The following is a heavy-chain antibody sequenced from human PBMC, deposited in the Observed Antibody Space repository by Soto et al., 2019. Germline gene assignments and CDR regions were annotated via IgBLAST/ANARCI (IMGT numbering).Heavy chain of an antibody. CDR3: AKDLPPYRGSSRGAYGMDV. CDR2: ISEDGSNK. V-gene: IGHV3-30*18. CDR1: GFIFSNYG. Sequence: QVQLVESGGGVVQPGRSLRLSCAASGFIFSNYGIHWVRQAPGKGLEWVAVISEDGSNKYYADSAKGRFTISRDNSKNTVFLQMNSLRPEDTALYYCAKDLPPYRGSSRGAYGMDVWGQGTTVTVSS. D-gene: IGHD2-15*01. J-gene: IGHJ6*02.